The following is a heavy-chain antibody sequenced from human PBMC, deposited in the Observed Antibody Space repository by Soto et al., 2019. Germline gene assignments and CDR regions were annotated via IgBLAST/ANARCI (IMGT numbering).Heavy chain of an antibody. J-gene: IGHJ5*02. Sequence: SETLSLTCAVYGGSFSGYYWSWIRQPPGKGLEWIGEINHSGSTNYNPSLKSRVTISVDTSKNQFSLKLSSVTAADTAVYYCARDIVATTPKYNWLDPWGQGTLVNVSS. D-gene: IGHD5-12*01. V-gene: IGHV4-34*01. CDR1: GGSFSGYY. CDR2: INHSGST. CDR3: ARDIVATTPKYNWLDP.